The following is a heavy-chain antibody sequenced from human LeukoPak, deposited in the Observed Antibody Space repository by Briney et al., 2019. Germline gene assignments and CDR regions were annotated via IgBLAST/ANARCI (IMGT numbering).Heavy chain of an antibody. CDR3: ARQPPRYCGSTICNVGSDS. CDR2: IYSGESDT. J-gene: IGHJ5*01. CDR1: GYSFTHYW. V-gene: IGHV5-51*01. D-gene: IGHD2-2*01. Sequence: GESLKISCLTSGYSFTHYWISCVRQMPGKGLEWRGIIYSGESDTKYSPSSRAKVASSVDTSNSPAFLQWASLTASDTAMYYCARQPPRYCGSTICNVGSDSWGQRTLVTVSS.